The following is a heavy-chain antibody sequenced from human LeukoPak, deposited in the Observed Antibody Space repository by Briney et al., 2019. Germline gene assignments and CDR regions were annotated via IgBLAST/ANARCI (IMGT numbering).Heavy chain of an antibody. D-gene: IGHD5/OR15-5a*01. V-gene: IGHV1-2*02. Sequence: ASVKVSCKTSGYTFTGYYMHWVRQAPGQGLEWMGWINPNSGGTNYAQKFQGRVTMTRDTSISTAYMELSRLRSDDTAVYYCARVVDVVLDAFDIWGQGTMVTVSS. CDR1: GYTFTGYY. CDR2: INPNSGGT. J-gene: IGHJ3*02. CDR3: ARVVDVVLDAFDI.